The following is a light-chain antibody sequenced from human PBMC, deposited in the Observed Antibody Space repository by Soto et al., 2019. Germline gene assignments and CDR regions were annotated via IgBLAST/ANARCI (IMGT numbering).Light chain of an antibody. V-gene: IGKV1-17*01. CDR3: LQHTRLPRT. J-gene: IGKJ1*01. CDR1: QSISND. CDR2: GSS. Sequence: DIELTQSPSSLSASLGERATITCGASQSISNDLAWYQQKPGQAPRRLIYGSSSLPSGVPSRFSGSGSGTEFTLTISSLQPEDFATYYCLQHTRLPRTFGQGTKVEIK.